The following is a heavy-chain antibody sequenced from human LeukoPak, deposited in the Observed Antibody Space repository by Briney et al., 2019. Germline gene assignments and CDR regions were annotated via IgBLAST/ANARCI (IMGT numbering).Heavy chain of an antibody. V-gene: IGHV3-53*01. CDR2: IYSGGNT. J-gene: IGHJ4*02. Sequence: PGGSLRLSCAASGFTVSSNYMGWVRQAPGKGLEWVSIIYSGGNTYYADSVKGRFTISRDNSKNTLYLQINSLRADDTAVYYCARVGAAAGLFDYWGQGTLVTVSS. CDR1: GFTVSSNY. CDR3: ARVGAAAGLFDY. D-gene: IGHD6-13*01.